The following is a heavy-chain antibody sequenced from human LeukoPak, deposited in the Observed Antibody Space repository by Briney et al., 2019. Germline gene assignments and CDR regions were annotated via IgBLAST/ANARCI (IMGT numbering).Heavy chain of an antibody. V-gene: IGHV3-23*01. J-gene: IGHJ4*02. Sequence: GGSLRLSCAASGFTFSSYGMSWVRQAPGKALEWVSAIGGRDGSTYYADSVKGRFTISRDNSKNTLYVQMNSLRAEDTAVYYCAKGHYYGSGSLDYWGQGTLVTVSS. CDR1: GFTFSSYG. D-gene: IGHD3-10*01. CDR3: AKGHYYGSGSLDY. CDR2: IGGRDGST.